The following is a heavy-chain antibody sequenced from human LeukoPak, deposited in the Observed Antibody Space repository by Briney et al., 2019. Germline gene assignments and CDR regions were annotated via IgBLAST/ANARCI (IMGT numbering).Heavy chain of an antibody. J-gene: IGHJ5*02. D-gene: IGHD2-21*01. CDR3: AKDPYRVIVATGNYLDP. CDR2: ISNDGSNI. Sequence: GGSLRLSCATSGFTFGNYGMHWVRQAPGKGLEWVAVISNDGSNIQYADSAKGRFTISRDNSKNTVYLQMNSLRSEDTAVYYCAKDPYRVIVATGNYLDPWGQGTLVTVSS. V-gene: IGHV3-30*18. CDR1: GFTFGNYG.